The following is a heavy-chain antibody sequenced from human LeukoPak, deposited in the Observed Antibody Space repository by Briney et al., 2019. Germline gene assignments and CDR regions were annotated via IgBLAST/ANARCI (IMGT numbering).Heavy chain of an antibody. D-gene: IGHD2-2*01. Sequence: ARSLRLSCAASGFTFSSYDKHWVRQAPRPGQERVSGISSSGGSTYYADSVKGRFTISRDNSKNTLYLQMNSLRAEDTAVYYCATRKDCSSTSCYSDYWGQGTLVTVSS. CDR1: GFTFSSYD. CDR2: ISSSGGST. V-gene: IGHV3-23*01. J-gene: IGHJ4*02. CDR3: ATRKDCSSTSCYSDY.